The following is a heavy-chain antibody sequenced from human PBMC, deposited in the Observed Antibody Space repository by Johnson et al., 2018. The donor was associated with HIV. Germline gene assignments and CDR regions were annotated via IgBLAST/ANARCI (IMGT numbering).Heavy chain of an antibody. V-gene: IGHV3-NL1*01. D-gene: IGHD6-6*01. CDR1: GFSFSTYG. CDR3: ARDVIKVIAARDDAFDI. CDR2: ISGSGGST. Sequence: QVLLVESGGGVVQPGGSLRLSCATSGFSFSTYGMHWVRQAPGRGLEWVSVISGSGGSTYYADSVKGRFTISRDNAKNSLYLQMNSLRAEDTAVYYCARDVIKVIAARDDAFDIWGQGTMVTVSS. J-gene: IGHJ3*02.